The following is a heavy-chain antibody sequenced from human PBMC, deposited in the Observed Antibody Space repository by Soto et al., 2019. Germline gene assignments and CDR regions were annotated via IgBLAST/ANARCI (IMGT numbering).Heavy chain of an antibody. V-gene: IGHV3-49*03. CDR2: IRSKAYGGTT. Sequence: PGGSLRLSCTASGFTFGDYAMSWFRQAPGKGLEWVGFIRSKAYGGTTEYAASVKGRFTISRDDSKSIAYLQMNSLKTEDTAVYYCTRVGVLRFLEWPTDAFDIWGQGTMVTVSS. CDR3: TRVGVLRFLEWPTDAFDI. D-gene: IGHD3-3*01. CDR1: GFTFGDYA. J-gene: IGHJ3*02.